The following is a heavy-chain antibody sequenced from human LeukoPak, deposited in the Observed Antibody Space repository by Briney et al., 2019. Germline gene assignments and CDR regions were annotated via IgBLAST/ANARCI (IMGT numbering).Heavy chain of an antibody. CDR3: ARDYIAYDPLDY. J-gene: IGHJ4*02. Sequence: GGSLRLSCAASGFTFSSYDMNWVRQAPGKGLEWVSSISSRSTSIYYADSVKGRFAISRDNAKNSLYLQMNSLKAEDTAVYWCARDYIAYDPLDYWGQGTLVTVSS. D-gene: IGHD3-3*01. V-gene: IGHV3-21*01. CDR2: ISSRSTSI. CDR1: GFTFSSYD.